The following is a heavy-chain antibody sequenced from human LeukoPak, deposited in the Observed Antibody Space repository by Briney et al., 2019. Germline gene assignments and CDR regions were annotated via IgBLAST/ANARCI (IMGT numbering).Heavy chain of an antibody. D-gene: IGHD3-22*01. V-gene: IGHV4-39*02. CDR2: IYYSGST. J-gene: IGHJ4*02. CDR1: GGSISSSSYY. Sequence: SETLSLTCTVSGGSISSSSYYWGWIRQPPGKGLEWIGSIYYSGSTYYNPSLKSRVTISVDTSKNQFSLKLSSVTAADTAVYYCARDRSSGNYYFDYWGQGTLVTVSS. CDR3: ARDRSSGNYYFDY.